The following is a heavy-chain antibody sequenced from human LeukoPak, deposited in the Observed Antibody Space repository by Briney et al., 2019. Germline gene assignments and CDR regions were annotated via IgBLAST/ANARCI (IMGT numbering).Heavy chain of an antibody. CDR1: GYTFTSYY. D-gene: IGHD2-2*01. CDR2: INPKNGGT. V-gene: IGHV1-2*02. J-gene: IGHJ5*02. Sequence: ASVKVSCKASGYTFTSYYMHWVRQAPGQGLEWMGWINPKNGGTTYAQKFLDRVTMTRDTPISTAYMELSGLRSDDTAVYYCARVPCLTTSCSPINWFDPWGQGTLVTVSS. CDR3: ARVPCLTTSCSPINWFDP.